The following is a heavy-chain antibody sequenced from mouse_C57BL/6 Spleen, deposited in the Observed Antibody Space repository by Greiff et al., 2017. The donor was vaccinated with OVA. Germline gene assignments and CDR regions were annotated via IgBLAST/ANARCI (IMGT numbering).Heavy chain of an antibody. D-gene: IGHD1-1*01. V-gene: IGHV1-55*01. CDR2: IYPGSGST. CDR3: ARTYSTVVAHFDY. CDR1: GYTFTSYW. J-gene: IGHJ2*01. Sequence: VQLQQPGAELVKPGASVKMSCKASGYTFTSYWITWVKQRPGQGLEWIGDIYPGSGSTNYNEKFKSKATLTVDTSSSTAYMQLSSLTSEDSAVYYCARTYSTVVAHFDYWGQGTTLTVSS.